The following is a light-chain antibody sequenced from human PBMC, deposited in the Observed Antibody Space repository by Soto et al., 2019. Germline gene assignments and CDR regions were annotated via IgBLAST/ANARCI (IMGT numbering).Light chain of an antibody. V-gene: IGKV3D-20*02. Sequence: EIVLTQSTATLSVSPGESATLTCGVSQSVSSSYLAWYQQKPGLAPRLLIYDASSRATGIPDRFSGSGSGTDFTLTISSLEPEDFAVYYCQQRSVWPITFGQGTLLEI. CDR1: QSVSSSY. J-gene: IGKJ5*01. CDR2: DAS. CDR3: QQRSVWPIT.